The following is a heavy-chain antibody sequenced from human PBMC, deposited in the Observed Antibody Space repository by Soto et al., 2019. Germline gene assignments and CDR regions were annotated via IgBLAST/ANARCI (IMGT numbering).Heavy chain of an antibody. CDR3: ARDLTVTRGCTSTSCYYDALDI. CDR1: GFTFDDYA. Sequence: PGGSLILSCAASGFTFDDYARHWVRQAPGKGLEWVSSISSSSSYIYYADSVKGRFTISRDNAKNSLFLQMNSLRAEDTAVYYCARDLTVTRGCTSTSCYYDALDIWGQGTMVTVSS. CDR2: ISSSSSYI. D-gene: IGHD2-2*01. J-gene: IGHJ3*02. V-gene: IGHV3-21*01.